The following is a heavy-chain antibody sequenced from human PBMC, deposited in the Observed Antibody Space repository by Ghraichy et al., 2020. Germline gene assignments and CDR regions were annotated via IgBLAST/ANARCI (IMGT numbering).Heavy chain of an antibody. Sequence: GESLNISCRASGYVFSGYWIAWVRQISGKGLEWVGRIDPSDSQTNYGPSFQGHVSISVDKSITTAYLQWSSRKASDTAIYYCTRGSDFWPWGQGTLVTVSS. CDR3: TRGSDFWP. CDR2: IDPSDSQT. J-gene: IGHJ5*02. D-gene: IGHD3-3*01. V-gene: IGHV5-10-1*01. CDR1: GYVFSGYW.